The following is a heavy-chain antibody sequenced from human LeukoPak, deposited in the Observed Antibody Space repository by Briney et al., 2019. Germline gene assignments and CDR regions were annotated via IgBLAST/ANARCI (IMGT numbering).Heavy chain of an antibody. D-gene: IGHD2-15*01. V-gene: IGHV4-34*01. Sequence: PSGTLCHTPVVYGGSLRGAIWSWVRPRPGEGLGWVGELNHGVGITHTPPLKSRVTISVDTSKNQFSLKLSSVTAADTAVYYCARCGVIVVVAATSFGWLDPWGQGTLVTVSS. CDR2: LNHGVGI. CDR3: ARCGVIVVVAATSFGWLDP. J-gene: IGHJ5*02. CDR1: GGSLRGAI.